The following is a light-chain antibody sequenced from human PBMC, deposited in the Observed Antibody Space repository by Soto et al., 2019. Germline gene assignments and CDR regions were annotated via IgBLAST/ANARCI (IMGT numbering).Light chain of an antibody. CDR1: QDIRGA. J-gene: IGKJ5*01. V-gene: IGKV1-13*02. CDR3: QQFNSYPIT. CDR2: DVS. Sequence: AIQVTQSPSSLSASVGDRVTITCRASQDIRGALAWYQQKPGKAPKLLIYDVSTLESGVPSRFSGSGSGTELTLTICSLQPEDFGTYYCQQFNSYPITFGHGTRLEIK.